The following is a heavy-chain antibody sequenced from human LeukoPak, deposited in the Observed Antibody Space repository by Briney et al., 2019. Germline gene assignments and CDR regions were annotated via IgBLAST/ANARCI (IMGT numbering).Heavy chain of an antibody. Sequence: SETLSLTCTVSGYSISSGYYWGWIRQPPGKGLEWIGSIYHSGSTYYNPSLKSRVTISVDTSKNQFSLKLSSVTAADTAVYYCARVYSSSYYPDYWGQGTLVTASS. CDR2: IYHSGST. D-gene: IGHD3-22*01. V-gene: IGHV4-38-2*02. CDR1: GYSISSGYY. CDR3: ARVYSSSYYPDY. J-gene: IGHJ4*02.